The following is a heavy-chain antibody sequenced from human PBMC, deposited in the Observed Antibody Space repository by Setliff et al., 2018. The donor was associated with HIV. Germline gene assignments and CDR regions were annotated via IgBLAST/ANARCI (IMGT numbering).Heavy chain of an antibody. CDR3: ARDYHAFRMIVVVDNYYGMDV. CDR1: GFHFSSYA. D-gene: IGHD3-22*01. V-gene: IGHV3-23*01. J-gene: IGHJ6*02. Sequence: GGSLRLSCAASGFHFSSYAMSWVRQAPGKGLECVAVISGSGGDTYYADSVEGRFTISRDNSKNTLYLQMNSLRAEDTAVYYCARDYHAFRMIVVVDNYYGMDVWGQGTTVTVSS. CDR2: ISGSGGDT.